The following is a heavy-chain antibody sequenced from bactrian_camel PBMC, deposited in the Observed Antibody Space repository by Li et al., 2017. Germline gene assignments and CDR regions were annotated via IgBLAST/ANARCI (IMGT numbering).Heavy chain of an antibody. V-gene: IGHV3S31*01. Sequence: VQLVESGGGLVQPGGSLRLSCAASGFTFSSYSMDWVRQAPGKGFEWISAIYGGGGTTHYSDSVKGRFTISRDNAKNTLYLQMNSLKPEDTAMYYCQADPKEDAPMCSPRFTPYFGFWGEGTQVTVS. J-gene: IGHJ6*01. CDR1: GFTFSSYS. CDR2: IYGGGGTT. D-gene: IGHD1*01. CDR3: QADPKEDAPMCSPRFTPYFGF.